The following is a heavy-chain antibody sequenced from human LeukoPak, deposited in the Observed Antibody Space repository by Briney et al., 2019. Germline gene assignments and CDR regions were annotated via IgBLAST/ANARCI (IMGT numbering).Heavy chain of an antibody. CDR2: IYHSGST. J-gene: IGHJ3*02. D-gene: IGHD5-18*01. V-gene: IGHV4-39*07. CDR1: GGSISSSSYY. CDR3: AREHYVDTAMVTDGHLAFDI. Sequence: SETLSLTCTVSGGSISSSSYYWGWIRQPPGKGLEWIGIIYHSGSTYYNPSLKSRVTISVDTSKNQFSLKLSSVTAADTAVYYCAREHYVDTAMVTDGHLAFDIWGQGTMVTVSS.